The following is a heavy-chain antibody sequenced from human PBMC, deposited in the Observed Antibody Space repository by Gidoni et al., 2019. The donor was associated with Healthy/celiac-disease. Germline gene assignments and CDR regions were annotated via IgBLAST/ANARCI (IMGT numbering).Heavy chain of an antibody. CDR3: ARGRRALTGQTRRAFDI. J-gene: IGHJ3*02. V-gene: IGHV4-59*01. Sequence: QVQLQESGPGLVKPSETLSLTCTVSGGSISSYYWSWIRQPPGKGLEWIGYIYYRGSTNYTPSLKSRVNISVDTSKNQFSLKLSSVTAADTAVDYCARGRRALTGQTRRAFDIWGQGTMVTVSS. CDR2: IYYRGST. CDR1: GGSISSYY.